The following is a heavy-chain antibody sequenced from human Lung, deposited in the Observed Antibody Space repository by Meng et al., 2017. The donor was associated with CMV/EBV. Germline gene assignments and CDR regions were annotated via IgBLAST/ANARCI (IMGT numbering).Heavy chain of an antibody. D-gene: IGHD6-13*01. Sequence: SETLSLTCTVSGGSISSISYYWGWIRQPPGQGLEWIGSIYYSGNTYYKPSLQSRVTITADTSKSQFSLELSSVTAADTAVYYCASLPKMGIATTVPHWGQGTXVTVSS. V-gene: IGHV4-39*07. J-gene: IGHJ4*02. CDR3: ASLPKMGIATTVPH. CDR2: IYYSGNT. CDR1: GGSISSISYY.